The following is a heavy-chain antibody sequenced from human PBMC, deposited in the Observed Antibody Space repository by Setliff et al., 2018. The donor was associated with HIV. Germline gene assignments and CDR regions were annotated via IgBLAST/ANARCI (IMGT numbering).Heavy chain of an antibody. D-gene: IGHD2-2*01. J-gene: IGHJ3*01. CDR2: IHYTGTT. Sequence: SETLSLTCSVSGGSINRGNYYWTWIRQSAGKGLEWIGHIHYTGTTHYNPSLKGRVTMSVDTSKNHVSLKLSSVTAADTAVYYCARHNCGTTACYGVVVWGQGTMVTVSS. CDR3: ARHNCGTTACYGVVV. V-gene: IGHV4-61*10. CDR1: GGSINRGNYY.